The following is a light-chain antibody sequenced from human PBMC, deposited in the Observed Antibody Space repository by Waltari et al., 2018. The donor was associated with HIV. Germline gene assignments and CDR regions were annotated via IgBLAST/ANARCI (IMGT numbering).Light chain of an antibody. CDR2: EVT. J-gene: IGLJ2*01. Sequence: QSALTQIASVSGSPGPSITIPCTGTSSAVQIYNLVSWYQHRPGKAPKLIIYEVTKRPFGISSRFAGSKSGNMASLTISGLQAEDEADYYCCSYAGTSDYVIFGGGTKLTVL. CDR1: SSAVQIYNL. V-gene: IGLV2-23*02. CDR3: CSYAGTSDYVI.